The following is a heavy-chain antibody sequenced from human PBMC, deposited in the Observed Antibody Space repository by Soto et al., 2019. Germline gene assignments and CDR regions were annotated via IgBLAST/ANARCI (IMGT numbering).Heavy chain of an antibody. CDR3: MSSVGY. V-gene: IGHV3-7*02. CDR2: VSPDGNQK. Sequence: GGSLRLSCVASGLTFSNYWMHWVRQAPGKGLEWVAYVSPDGNQKNYVDSLRGRLAISRDNAMNSLYVQMNSLRVEDTAVYYCMSSVGYWGLGTLVTVSS. CDR1: GLTFSNYW. J-gene: IGHJ4*01. D-gene: IGHD1-26*01.